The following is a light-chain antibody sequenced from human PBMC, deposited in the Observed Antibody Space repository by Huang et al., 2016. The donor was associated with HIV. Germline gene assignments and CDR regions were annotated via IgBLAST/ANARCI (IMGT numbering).Light chain of an antibody. V-gene: IGKV3-15*01. CDR3: QQYKNWPTYT. CDR1: QSVSSN. J-gene: IGKJ2*01. Sequence: EIVMTQSPATLSLSPGERATLSCRASQSVSSNLAWYQQKPGQAPRLLIHGASTRATGIPGRFNGSGSGTEFTLTISSLQSEDFAVYHCQQYKNWPTYTFGQGTKLEIK. CDR2: GAS.